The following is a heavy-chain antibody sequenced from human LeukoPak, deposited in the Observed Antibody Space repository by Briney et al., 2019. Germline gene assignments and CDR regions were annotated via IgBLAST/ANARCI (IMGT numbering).Heavy chain of an antibody. D-gene: IGHD3-22*01. CDR3: AKSAGDSSGYYFFDY. J-gene: IGHJ4*02. Sequence: AGGSLRLSCAASGFTFEDYAMHGVRQAPGKGLEGVSGISWNSGSIGYADSVKGRFTISRDNAKNSLYLQMNSLRAEDTALYYCAKSAGDSSGYYFFDYWGQGTLLTVSS. CDR1: GFTFEDYA. CDR2: ISWNSGSI. V-gene: IGHV3-9*01.